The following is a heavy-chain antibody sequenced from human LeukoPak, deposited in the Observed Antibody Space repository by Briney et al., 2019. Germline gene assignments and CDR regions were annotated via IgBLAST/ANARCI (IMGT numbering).Heavy chain of an antibody. CDR1: GGSISSAGYY. CDR2: INHSGST. J-gene: IGHJ1*01. CDR3: ARSKYYYGSGSYFEYFQH. D-gene: IGHD3-10*01. Sequence: SQTLSLTCTVSGGSISSAGYYWSWIRQPPGKGLEWIGEINHSGSTNDNPSLKSRVAISVDTSTNQVSLKLTSVTAADTAVYYCARSKYYYGSGSYFEYFQHWGQGTLVTVSS. V-gene: IGHV4-34*01.